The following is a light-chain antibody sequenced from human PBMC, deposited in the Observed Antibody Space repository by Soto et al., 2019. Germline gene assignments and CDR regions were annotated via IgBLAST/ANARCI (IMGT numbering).Light chain of an antibody. CDR3: QQFCVLLIT. CDR2: DAS. CDR1: QDISYV. V-gene: IGKV1-33*01. Sequence: MNHSPSALSATVGDRVTITCQASQDISYVLRWYQQLPGKAPKCLIYDASKLQTGVPSRFSGRGSGKDFTFTIRSLHPDDSGKYSCQQFCVLLIT. J-gene: IGKJ5*01.